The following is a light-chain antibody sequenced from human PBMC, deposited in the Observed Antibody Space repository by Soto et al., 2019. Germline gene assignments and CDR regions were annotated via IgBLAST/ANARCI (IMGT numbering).Light chain of an antibody. V-gene: IGKV2-28*01. Sequence: DIVLPQSPLSLPVTPGEPASISCRSSQSLLYSNGYNYLDWYLQKPGQSPQLLIYLGSNRASGVPDRFSGSGSGTDFTLTISRVEAEDVGVYYCMQPLHTPWTFGQGTKVE. CDR1: QSLLYSNGYNY. CDR3: MQPLHTPWT. J-gene: IGKJ1*01. CDR2: LGS.